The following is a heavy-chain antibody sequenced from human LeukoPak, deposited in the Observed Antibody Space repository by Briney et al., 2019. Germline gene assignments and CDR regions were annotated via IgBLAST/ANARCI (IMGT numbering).Heavy chain of an antibody. D-gene: IGHD4-17*01. V-gene: IGHV1-18*01. CDR3: ANRVDYGDYYGLDV. CDR2: ISAYNGIT. Sequence: ASVKVSCKASGHTANNYGITWVRQAPGQGLEWMGWISAYNGITKYAQNFQGRVTMTTDTSTGTAYMELRSLRSDDTAVYYCANRVDYGDYYGLDVWGQGTTVTVSS. J-gene: IGHJ6*02. CDR1: GHTANNYG.